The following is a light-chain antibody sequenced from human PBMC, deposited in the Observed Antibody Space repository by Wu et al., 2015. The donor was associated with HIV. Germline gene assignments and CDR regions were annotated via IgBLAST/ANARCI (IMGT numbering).Light chain of an antibody. J-gene: IGKJ5*01. Sequence: AIQLTQSPSSLSASIGDRVNITCRASQDIFTYLAWYQQTPGKAPRVLIYDASTLQRGASSRFSGSGSGADFTLTISGLQREDFAIYFCQQLNSFPLTFGQGSRLEI. CDR2: DAS. V-gene: IGKV1-13*02. CDR1: QDIFTY. CDR3: QQLNSFPLT.